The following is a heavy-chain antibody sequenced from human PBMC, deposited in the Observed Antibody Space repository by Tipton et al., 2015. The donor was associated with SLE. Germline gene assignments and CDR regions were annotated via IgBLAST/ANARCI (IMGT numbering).Heavy chain of an antibody. CDR1: GGSISSHY. V-gene: IGHV4-59*11. Sequence: LRLSCTVSGGSISSHYWSWIRQPPGKGLEWIGYIYYSGSTNYNPSLKSRVTISVDTSKNQFSLKLSSVTAADTAVYYCARVNYGSGSYPVDPWGQGTLVTVSS. J-gene: IGHJ5*02. D-gene: IGHD3-10*01. CDR2: IYYSGST. CDR3: ARVNYGSGSYPVDP.